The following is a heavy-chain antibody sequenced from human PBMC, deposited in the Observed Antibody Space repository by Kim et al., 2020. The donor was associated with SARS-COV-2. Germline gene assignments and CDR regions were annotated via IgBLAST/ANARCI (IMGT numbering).Heavy chain of an antibody. CDR1: GYTLTELS. CDR2: FDPEDGET. CDR3: ATAPANYYDSSGYSYYYYYGMDV. Sequence: ASVKVSCKVSGYTLTELSMHWVRQAPGKGLEWMGGFDPEDGETIYAQKFQGRVTMTEDTSTDTAYMELSSLRSEDTAVYYYATAPANYYDSSGYSYYYYYGMDVWGQGTTVTVSS. D-gene: IGHD3-22*01. J-gene: IGHJ6*02. V-gene: IGHV1-24*01.